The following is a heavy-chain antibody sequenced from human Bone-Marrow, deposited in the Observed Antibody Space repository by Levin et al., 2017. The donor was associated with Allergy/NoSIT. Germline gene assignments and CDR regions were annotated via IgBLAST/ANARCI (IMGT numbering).Heavy chain of an antibody. CDR1: GGSVSGYY. CDR2: INHSGST. Sequence: PSETLSLTCAVYGGSVSGYYWSWVRQFPGKGLEWIGEINHSGSTNYNASLKSRVTMSQDTSNNQSSLRLNSVTAADTAVYYCLVSATRDHGDYWGQGTLVTVSS. CDR3: LVSATRDHGDY. V-gene: IGHV4-34*01. J-gene: IGHJ4*02. D-gene: IGHD2-15*01.